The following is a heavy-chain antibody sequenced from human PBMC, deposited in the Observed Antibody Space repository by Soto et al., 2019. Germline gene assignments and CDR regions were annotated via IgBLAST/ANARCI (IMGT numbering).Heavy chain of an antibody. CDR2: IYYSGST. D-gene: IGHD3-22*01. V-gene: IGHV4-31*03. CDR3: ARVVITDTSLDRYFDL. Sequence: SETLSLTCTVSGGSISSGGYYWSWIRQHPGKGLEWIGYIYYSGSTYYNPSLKSRVTISVDTSKNQFSLKLSSVTAADTAVYYCARVVITDTSLDRYFDLWGRGTLVTVSS. J-gene: IGHJ2*01. CDR1: GGSISSGGYY.